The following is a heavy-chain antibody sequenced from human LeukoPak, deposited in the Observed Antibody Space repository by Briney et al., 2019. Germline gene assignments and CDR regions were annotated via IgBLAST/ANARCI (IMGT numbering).Heavy chain of an antibody. J-gene: IGHJ4*02. CDR3: AREGLQLWPDY. CDR1: GGSLSGYY. D-gene: IGHD5-18*01. CDR2: INHSGST. V-gene: IGHV4-34*01. Sequence: PSETLSLTCAVYGGSLSGYYWSWIRQPPGKGLEWIGEINHSGSTNYNPSLKSRVTISVDTSKNQFSLKLSSVTAADTAVYYCAREGLQLWPDYWGQGTLVTVSS.